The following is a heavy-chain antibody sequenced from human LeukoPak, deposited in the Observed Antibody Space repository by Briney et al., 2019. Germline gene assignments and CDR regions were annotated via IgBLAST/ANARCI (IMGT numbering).Heavy chain of an antibody. CDR3: ARLSSLPSGWGSYYYYGMDV. Sequence: SETLSLTCTVSGGSISSYYWSWIRQPPGKGLEWIGYIYYSGGTNYNPSLKSRVTISVDTSKNQFSLKLSSVTAADTAVYYCARLSSLPSGWGSYYYYGMDVWGQGTTVTVSS. CDR2: IYYSGGT. D-gene: IGHD6-19*01. CDR1: GGSISSYY. V-gene: IGHV4-59*08. J-gene: IGHJ6*02.